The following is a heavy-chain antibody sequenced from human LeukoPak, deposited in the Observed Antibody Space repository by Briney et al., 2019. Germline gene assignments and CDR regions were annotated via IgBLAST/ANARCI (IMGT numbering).Heavy chain of an antibody. Sequence: ASVTVSCKASGGTFSSYAISWVRQAPGQGLEWMGGIIPIFGTANYAQKFQGRVTITTDESTSTAYMELSSLRSEDTAVYYCARDPHSELRTRGFDYWGQGTLVTVSS. CDR1: GGTFSSYA. D-gene: IGHD3-3*01. J-gene: IGHJ4*02. CDR3: ARDPHSELRTRGFDY. V-gene: IGHV1-69*05. CDR2: IIPIFGTA.